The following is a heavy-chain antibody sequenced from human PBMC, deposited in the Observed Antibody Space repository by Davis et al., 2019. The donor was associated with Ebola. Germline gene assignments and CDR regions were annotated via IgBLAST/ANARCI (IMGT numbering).Heavy chain of an antibody. CDR1: GFTFSSYE. V-gene: IGHV3-66*01. D-gene: IGHD3-22*01. CDR3: ARVPDSSGYYIDY. CDR2: IYSGGST. J-gene: IGHJ4*02. Sequence: GESLKISCAASGFTFSSYEMNWVRQAPGKGLEWVSVIYSGGSTYYADSVKGRFTISRDNSKNTLYLQMNSLRAEDTAVYYCARVPDSSGYYIDYWGQGTLVTVSS.